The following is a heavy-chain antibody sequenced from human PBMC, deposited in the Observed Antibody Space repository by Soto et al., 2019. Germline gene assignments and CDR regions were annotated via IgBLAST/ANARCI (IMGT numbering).Heavy chain of an antibody. CDR3: ARLPKGSLVTA. V-gene: IGHV3-48*02. Sequence: LVESGGDLVYPGGSLRLSCVGPGFSFSDHSMNWARQAPGKGLQWVSYISSSSDKTYYADSVKGRFTVSRDNAKNALFLQMNSLRDDDTATYFCARLPKGSLVTAWGQGTRVTVSS. D-gene: IGHD2-21*02. CDR2: ISSSSDKT. J-gene: IGHJ4*02. CDR1: GFSFSDHS.